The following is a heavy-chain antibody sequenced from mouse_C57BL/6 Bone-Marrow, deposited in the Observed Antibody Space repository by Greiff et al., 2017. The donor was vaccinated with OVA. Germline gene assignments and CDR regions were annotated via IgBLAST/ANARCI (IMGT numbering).Heavy chain of an antibody. Sequence: VQLQESGPELVKPGASVKISCKASGYAFSSSWMNWVKQRPGQGLEWIGRIYPGDGDTNYNGKFKGKATLTADKSSSTAYLQLSSLTSEDSAVYVCARHEDGYYASYCDYWGQGTTLTVSS. CDR1: GYAFSSSW. V-gene: IGHV1-82*01. CDR2: IYPGDGDT. D-gene: IGHD2-3*01. CDR3: ARHEDGYYASYCDY. J-gene: IGHJ2*01.